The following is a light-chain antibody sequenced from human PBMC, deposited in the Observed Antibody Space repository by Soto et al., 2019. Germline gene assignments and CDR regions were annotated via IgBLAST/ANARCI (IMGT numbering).Light chain of an antibody. Sequence: EIVLTQSPGTLSLSPGERATLSCRASQSVSSTYLAWYQQKPGQTPRLLIYGASSRATGIPDRFSGSGSGTDFTLTISRLEPYDFAVYYCQHNGRTFGQGTKVEIK. CDR3: QHNGRT. J-gene: IGKJ1*01. V-gene: IGKV3-20*01. CDR2: GAS. CDR1: QSVSSTY.